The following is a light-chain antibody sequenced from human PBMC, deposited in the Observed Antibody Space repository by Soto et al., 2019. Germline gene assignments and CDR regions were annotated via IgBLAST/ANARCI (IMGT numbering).Light chain of an antibody. V-gene: IGKV3-15*01. Sequence: EIVMTQSPATLSVAPGERVTLSCRASQSISTNLAWYQHKPGQAPRLLIYAASTRATGIPARFSGSGSGTEFTVTISSLQSEDLAVYYCQQYNDWPRTFGHGTMVNIK. J-gene: IGKJ1*01. CDR3: QQYNDWPRT. CDR2: AAS. CDR1: QSISTN.